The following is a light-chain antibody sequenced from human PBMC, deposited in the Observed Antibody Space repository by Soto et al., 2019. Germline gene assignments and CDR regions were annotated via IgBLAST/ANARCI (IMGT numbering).Light chain of an antibody. Sequence: QSVLTQPPSVSGAPGQGVTISCTGSSSNIGAPYDVHWYQQLPETAPKLLIYANTNRPSGVPDRFSGSKSGTSASLAITGLQADDEADYYCQSYDSSLSAVVFGTGTKVTVL. CDR1: SSNIGAPYD. CDR3: QSYDSSLSAVV. J-gene: IGLJ1*01. V-gene: IGLV1-40*01. CDR2: ANT.